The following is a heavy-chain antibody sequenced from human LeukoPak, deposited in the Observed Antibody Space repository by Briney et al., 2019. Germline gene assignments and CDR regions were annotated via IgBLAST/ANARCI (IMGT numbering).Heavy chain of an antibody. Sequence: ASVKVSCKASGYTFTSYGISWVRQAPGQGLEWMGWINPNSGGTNYAQKFQGRVTMTRDTSISTAYMELSSLRSEDTAVYYCASAGYSGYDRRSFYFDYWGQGTLVTVSS. CDR1: GYTFTSYG. D-gene: IGHD5-12*01. CDR2: INPNSGGT. V-gene: IGHV1-2*02. CDR3: ASAGYSGYDRRSFYFDY. J-gene: IGHJ4*02.